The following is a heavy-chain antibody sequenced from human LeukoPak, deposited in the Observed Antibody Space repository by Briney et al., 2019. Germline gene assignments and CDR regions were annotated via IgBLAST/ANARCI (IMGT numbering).Heavy chain of an antibody. CDR1: GFTFSSFV. V-gene: IGHV3-23*01. CDR3: AAGGRSSSSSRNWFDP. J-gene: IGHJ5*02. Sequence: GGSLRLSCAASGFTFSSFVMNWDRQAPGRGLEWVSGLYGSGSGTFYADSVKGRFTISRDNSKNTLYLQMNSLRDEDTAVYYCAAGGRSSSSSRNWFDPWGQGTLVTVSS. CDR2: LYGSGSGT. D-gene: IGHD6-6*01.